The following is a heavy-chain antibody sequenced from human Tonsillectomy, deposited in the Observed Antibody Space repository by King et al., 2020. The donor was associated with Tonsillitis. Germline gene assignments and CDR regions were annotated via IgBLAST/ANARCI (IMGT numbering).Heavy chain of an antibody. V-gene: IGHV1-69*09. CDR2: IIPILAIS. CDR1: GGTFSSYA. J-gene: IGHJ6*03. CDR3: ASDGGFCSGGSCYGFYFSYMDV. Sequence: VQLVESGAEVRKPGSSVKVSCKPSGGTFSSYAISWVRQAPGQGLEWMGRIIPILAISNYAQKFQGRVTITADKSTSTAYMERSSLRSEDTAVYYCASDGGFCSGGSCYGFYFSYMDVWGKGTTVTVSS. D-gene: IGHD2-15*01.